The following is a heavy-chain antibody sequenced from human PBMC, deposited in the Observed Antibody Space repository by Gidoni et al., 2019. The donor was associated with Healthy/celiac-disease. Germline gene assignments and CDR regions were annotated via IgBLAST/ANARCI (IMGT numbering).Heavy chain of an antibody. Sequence: QVQLVQSGAEVKKPGASVKVSCKACGYSFTGYYMHWVRQAPGQGLEWMGCINPDSGGTNYAQKFQGRVTMTRDTSSSTAYMELSRLRPDDTAIYYCARGRTDIVVVPAATPLNWFDPWGQGTLVTVSS. D-gene: IGHD2-2*01. CDR2: INPDSGGT. CDR3: ARGRTDIVVVPAATPLNWFDP. CDR1: GYSFTGYY. J-gene: IGHJ5*02. V-gene: IGHV1-2*02.